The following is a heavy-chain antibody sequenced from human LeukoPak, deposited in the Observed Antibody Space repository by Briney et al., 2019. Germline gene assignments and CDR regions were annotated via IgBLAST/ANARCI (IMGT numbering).Heavy chain of an antibody. CDR2: INPGGDNT. CDR1: GYTFTKYY. J-gene: IGHJ3*02. CDR3: ARIRDGYNDAYDI. Sequence: ASVKVSCKASGYTFTKYYIHWVRQAPGQGLEWMGLINPGGDNTNYAQNFQGRVTMTRDTSTSTVYMELSSLRSEDTAIHYCARIRDGYNDAYDIWGQGTVVTVPS. D-gene: IGHD5-24*01. V-gene: IGHV1-46*01.